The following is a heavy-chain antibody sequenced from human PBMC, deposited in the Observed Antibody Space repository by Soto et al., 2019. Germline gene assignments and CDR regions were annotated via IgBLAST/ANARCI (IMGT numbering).Heavy chain of an antibody. Sequence: QVQLVQSGAEVKKPGASVKVSCKASGYTFTSYGISWVRQAPGQGLEWMGWISAYNGNTNYAQKLQGRVTMTTDTTTSTAYMELRSLRTDDTAVYYCARSVARQQQPPRYFQHWGQGTLVTVSS. V-gene: IGHV1-18*01. CDR2: ISAYNGNT. J-gene: IGHJ1*01. CDR3: ARSVARQQQPPRYFQH. CDR1: GYTFTSYG. D-gene: IGHD6-13*01.